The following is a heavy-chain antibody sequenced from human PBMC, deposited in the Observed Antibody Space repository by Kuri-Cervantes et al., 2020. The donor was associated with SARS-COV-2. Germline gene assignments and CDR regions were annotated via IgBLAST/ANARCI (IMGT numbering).Heavy chain of an antibody. V-gene: IGHV1-24*01. D-gene: IGHD2/OR15-2a*01. J-gene: IGHJ3*01. CDR3: ATESISVIVIYAFYF. CDR2: FDPQSDEK. CDR1: GHTLTELP. Sequence: ASVKVSCKVSGHTLTELPMHWVRRAPGKGLEWMGSFDPQSDEKIYAQKFEGRVTMTEDTSTDTAYLELSSLRSEDTAVYYCATESISVIVIYAFYFWGQGTLVTVSS.